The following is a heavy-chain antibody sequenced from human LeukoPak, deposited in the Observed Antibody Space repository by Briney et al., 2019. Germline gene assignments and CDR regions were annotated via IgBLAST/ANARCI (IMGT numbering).Heavy chain of an antibody. Sequence: GGSLRLSCAASGFTFDDYGMSWVRQAPGKGLEWVGRIKSKTDGGTTDYAAPVKGRFTISRDDSKNTLYLQMNSLKTEDTAVYYCTTGDCSGGSCYDYWGQGTLVTVSS. J-gene: IGHJ4*02. D-gene: IGHD2-15*01. CDR1: GFTFDDYG. CDR2: IKSKTDGGTT. CDR3: TTGDCSGGSCYDY. V-gene: IGHV3-15*01.